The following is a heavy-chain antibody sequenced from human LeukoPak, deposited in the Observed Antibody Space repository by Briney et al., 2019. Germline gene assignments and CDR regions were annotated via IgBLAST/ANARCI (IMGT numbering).Heavy chain of an antibody. CDR3: ARGGYSYGYVVY. Sequence: PGGSLRLSCAASGFTFSSYGIHWVRQAPGKGLEWVAVISYDGSHKYYADSVKGRFTISRDNSKNTLYLQMNSLRGEDTAVYYCARGGYSYGYVVYWGQGTLVTVSS. J-gene: IGHJ4*02. CDR1: GFTFSSYG. CDR2: ISYDGSHK. D-gene: IGHD5-18*01. V-gene: IGHV3-30*03.